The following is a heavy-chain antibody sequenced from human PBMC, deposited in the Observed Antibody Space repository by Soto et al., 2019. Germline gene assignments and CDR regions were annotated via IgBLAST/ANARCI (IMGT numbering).Heavy chain of an antibody. Sequence: EVQLVESGGGLVQPGGSLRLSCAASGFTFSSYAMSWVRQAPGKGLEWVSAISGSGGSTYYADSVKGRFTISRDNSKNTLYLQMNSLRAEDTAVYYCAKDKREIVVVPAASYYYGMDVWGQGTTVTVSS. D-gene: IGHD2-2*01. CDR1: GFTFSSYA. J-gene: IGHJ6*02. V-gene: IGHV3-23*04. CDR3: AKDKREIVVVPAASYYYGMDV. CDR2: ISGSGGST.